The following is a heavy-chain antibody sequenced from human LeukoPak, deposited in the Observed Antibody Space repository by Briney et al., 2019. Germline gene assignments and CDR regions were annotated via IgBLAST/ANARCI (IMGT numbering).Heavy chain of an antibody. CDR3: ARGEMATIFNAFDT. Sequence: GASVKVSCKASGYTFTGYYMHWVRQAPGQGLEWMGRINPNSGGTNYAQKFQGRVTMTRDTSISTAYMELSRLRSDDTAVYYCARGEMATIFNAFDTWGQGTMVTVSS. D-gene: IGHD5-24*01. V-gene: IGHV1-2*06. CDR1: GYTFTGYY. J-gene: IGHJ3*02. CDR2: INPNSGGT.